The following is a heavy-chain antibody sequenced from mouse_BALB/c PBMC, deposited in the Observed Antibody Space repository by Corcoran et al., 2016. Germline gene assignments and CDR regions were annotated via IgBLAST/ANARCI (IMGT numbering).Heavy chain of an antibody. D-gene: IGHD1-1*01. CDR1: GYTFTNYG. CDR3: ARDYGSSHAWFAY. V-gene: IGHV9-3-1*01. Sequence: QIQLVQSGPELKKPGETVKISCKASGYTFTNYGMNWVKQAPGKGLKWMGWINTYTGEPTYADDFKGRFAFSLETSASTAYLQINNLKNEDTATYCCARDYGSSHAWFAYWGQGTLVTVSA. J-gene: IGHJ3*01. CDR2: INTYTGEP.